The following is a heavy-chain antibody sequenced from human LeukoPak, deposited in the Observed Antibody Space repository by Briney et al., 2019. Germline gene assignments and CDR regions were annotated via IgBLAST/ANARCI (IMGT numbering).Heavy chain of an antibody. V-gene: IGHV3-48*04. J-gene: IGHJ5*02. CDR3: ARGPFNWFDP. Sequence: GGSLRLSCAASGFTFSAYSMNWVRQAPGKGLEWVSYITTGSSTIYYADSVKGRFTISRDNAKNSLYLQMNSLRAEDTAVYYCARGPFNWFDPWGQGTLVTVSS. CDR1: GFTFSAYS. D-gene: IGHD3-16*01. CDR2: ITTGSSTI.